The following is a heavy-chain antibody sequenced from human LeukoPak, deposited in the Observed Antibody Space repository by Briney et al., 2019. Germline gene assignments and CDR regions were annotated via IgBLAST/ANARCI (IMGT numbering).Heavy chain of an antibody. J-gene: IGHJ4*02. CDR1: GFTFSNAW. V-gene: IGHV3-15*01. Sequence: GGSLRLSCAASGFTFSNAWMSWVRQAPGNGLEWVGRIKSKTDSGTTDYAAPVKGRFTISRDDSINMLYLQMSSLRAEDTAVYYCARLFSGGYSSSSSFDYWGQGTLVTVSS. CDR2: IKSKTDSGTT. D-gene: IGHD6-6*01. CDR3: ARLFSGGYSSSSSFDY.